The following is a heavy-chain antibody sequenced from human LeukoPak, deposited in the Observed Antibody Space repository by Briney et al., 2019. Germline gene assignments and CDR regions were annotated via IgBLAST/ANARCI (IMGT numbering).Heavy chain of an antibody. Sequence: PSEILSLTCTVSGGSIDSYYWSWIRQPPGKGLEGIGYIYYTGSTEYHPSLKSRVTISLDTSKNQFSLKLTSVTAADTAVYYCARVYQSAEYYFDYWGQGNLVSVSS. V-gene: IGHV4-59*01. D-gene: IGHD2-2*01. CDR2: IYYTGST. CDR3: ARVYQSAEYYFDY. J-gene: IGHJ4*02. CDR1: GGSIDSYY.